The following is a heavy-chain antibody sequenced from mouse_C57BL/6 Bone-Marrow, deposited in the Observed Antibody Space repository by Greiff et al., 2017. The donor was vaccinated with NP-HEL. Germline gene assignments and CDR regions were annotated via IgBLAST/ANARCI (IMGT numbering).Heavy chain of an antibody. D-gene: IGHD3-3*01. J-gene: IGHJ2*01. V-gene: IGHV1-81*01. CDR3: AREGRYYFDY. CDR1: GYTFTSYG. CDR2: IYPRSGNT. Sequence: QVHVKQSGAELARPGASVKLSCKASGYTFTSYGISWVKQRTGQGLEWIGEIYPRSGNTYYNEKFKGKATLTADKSSSTAYMELRSLTSEDSAVYFCAREGRYYFDYWGQGTTLTVSS.